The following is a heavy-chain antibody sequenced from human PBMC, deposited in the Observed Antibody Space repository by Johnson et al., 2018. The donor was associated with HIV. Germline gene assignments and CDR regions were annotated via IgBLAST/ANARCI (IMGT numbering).Heavy chain of an antibody. V-gene: IGHV3-74*01. J-gene: IGHJ3*02. CDR3: AREVNAFDI. D-gene: IGHD3-22*01. CDR2: INSDGSDT. Sequence: VQLVESGGGVVQPGRSLRLSCAASGFTFSSYWMHWVRQVPGKGLVWVSGINSDGSDTRYADSVKGRFTISRDNAKTTLYLQMNSLRAEDTAVYYCAREVNAFDIWGQGTMVTVSS. CDR1: GFTFSSYW.